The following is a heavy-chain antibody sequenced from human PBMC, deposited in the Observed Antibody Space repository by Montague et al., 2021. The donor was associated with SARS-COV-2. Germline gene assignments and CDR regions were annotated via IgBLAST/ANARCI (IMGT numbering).Heavy chain of an antibody. Sequence: SETLSLTCTVSGGSISSFYWSWFRQPPGRGLLWTGYISYSGSTNYNPSLKSRVTISVDTSKNHFTLRLSSVTAADTAVYYCANLRRIQLLSGTLYYGMDVWGQGTTVTVSS. D-gene: IGHD2-2*01. CDR3: ANLRRIQLLSGTLYYGMDV. CDR1: GGSISSFY. V-gene: IGHV4-59*01. J-gene: IGHJ6*02. CDR2: ISYSGST.